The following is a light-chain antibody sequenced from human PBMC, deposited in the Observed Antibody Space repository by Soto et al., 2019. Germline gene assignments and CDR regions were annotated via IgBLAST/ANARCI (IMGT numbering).Light chain of an antibody. J-gene: IGLJ1*01. V-gene: IGLV2-11*01. CDR3: SSYAGSYTYV. CDR1: SSDVGGYNY. CDR2: DVT. Sequence: QSALTQPRSVSGSPGQSVTISCTGTSSDVGGYNYVSWYQQHPGKAPKLMIYDVTKRPSGVTDRCSGSKSGNTASLTISGLQAEDEADYYCSSYAGSYTYVFGTGTKVTVL.